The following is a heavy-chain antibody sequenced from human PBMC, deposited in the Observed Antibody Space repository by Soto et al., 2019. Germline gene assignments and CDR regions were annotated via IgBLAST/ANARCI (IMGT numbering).Heavy chain of an antibody. CDR3: ARVVTGAEAWLGT. J-gene: IGHJ5*02. CDR1: CYTFSNYG. D-gene: IGHD2-2*01. Sequence: ASVXVSFKTSCYTFSNYGITCFRQAPGQPLEWLGWISLYSDGTNYAQKFQGRVSMTTDTSTTTAYMELRRLRSDDTAVYYCARVVTGAEAWLGTWGQGTLVTVSS. V-gene: IGHV1-18*01. CDR2: ISLYSDGT.